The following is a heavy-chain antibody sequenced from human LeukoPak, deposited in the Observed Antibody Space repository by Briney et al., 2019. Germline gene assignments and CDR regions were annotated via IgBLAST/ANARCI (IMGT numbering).Heavy chain of an antibody. CDR2: IYHSGST. Sequence: SETLSLTCTVSGYSISSGYYWGWIRQPPGKGLEWIGSIYHSGSTYYNPSLKSRVTISVDTSKNQFSLKLSSVTAADTAVYYCARSYDSSGRGVDYWGQGTLVTVSS. CDR1: GYSISSGYY. J-gene: IGHJ4*02. CDR3: ARSYDSSGRGVDY. D-gene: IGHD3-22*01. V-gene: IGHV4-38-2*02.